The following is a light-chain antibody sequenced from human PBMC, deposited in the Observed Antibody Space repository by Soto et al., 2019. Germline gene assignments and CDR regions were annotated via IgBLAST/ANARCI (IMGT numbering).Light chain of an antibody. CDR2: GNS. CDR3: PSYDSSLDVV. CDR1: SSNIGAGYD. J-gene: IGLJ2*01. Sequence: QAVVTQPPSVSGAPGQRVTISCTGSSSNIGAGYDVHWYQQLPGTAPKLLIYGNSNRPSGVPDRFSGSKSGTSASLAITGLEAEDEDDYYCPSYDSSLDVVFGGGTKLTVL. V-gene: IGLV1-40*01.